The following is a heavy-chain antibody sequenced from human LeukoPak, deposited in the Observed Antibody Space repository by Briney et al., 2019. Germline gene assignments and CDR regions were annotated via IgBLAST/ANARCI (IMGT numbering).Heavy chain of an antibody. Sequence: GGSLRLSCAASGFTFSSYAMSWVRQAPGKGLEWVSATSGSGGSTYYADSVKGRFTISRDNSKNTPYLQMNSLRAEDTAVYYCAKARNDANDYWGQGTLVTVSS. J-gene: IGHJ4*02. CDR3: AKARNDANDY. CDR2: TSGSGGST. CDR1: GFTFSSYA. V-gene: IGHV3-23*01. D-gene: IGHD4/OR15-4a*01.